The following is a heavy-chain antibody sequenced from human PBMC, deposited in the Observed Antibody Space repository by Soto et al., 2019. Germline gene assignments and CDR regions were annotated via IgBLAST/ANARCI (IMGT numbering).Heavy chain of an antibody. V-gene: IGHV4-59*01. Sequence: QVQLQESGPGLVKPSETLSLTCTVSGGSISTYYWSWIRQPPGKGLEWIGYIYYRGSTNYNPSLKSRVTISVDTSKNQFSLKLSSVTAADTAVYYCARGDGYNFLYYFDYWGQGTLVTVSS. CDR3: ARGDGYNFLYYFDY. CDR1: GGSISTYY. J-gene: IGHJ4*02. D-gene: IGHD5-12*01. CDR2: IYYRGST.